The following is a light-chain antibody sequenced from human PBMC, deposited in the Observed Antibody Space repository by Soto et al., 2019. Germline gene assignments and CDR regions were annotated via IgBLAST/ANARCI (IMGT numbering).Light chain of an antibody. CDR1: SSDVGSYNL. V-gene: IGLV2-23*01. CDR2: EGS. Sequence: QSALTQPASVSGSPGQSITIACTGTSSDVGSYNLVSWYQQYPGKDPKLIIYEGSKRPSGVSNRFSGSKSGNTASLTISGLQAEDEAVYYCCSYAGSSTYVFGGGTKVTVL. J-gene: IGLJ2*01. CDR3: CSYAGSSTYV.